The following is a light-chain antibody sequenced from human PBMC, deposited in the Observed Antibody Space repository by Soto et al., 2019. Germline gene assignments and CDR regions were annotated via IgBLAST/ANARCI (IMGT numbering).Light chain of an antibody. CDR2: NDN. CDR3: AAWDDSLSGWM. J-gene: IGLJ3*02. Sequence: QTVVTQPPSASGTPGQRVTISCSGSSSNIGSHTVNWYQQLPGTAPKVVIYNDNQRPSGVPDRFSGSKSGTSASLAISGPQSEDEADYYCAAWDDSLSGWMFGGGTKVTVL. CDR1: SSNIGSHT. V-gene: IGLV1-44*01.